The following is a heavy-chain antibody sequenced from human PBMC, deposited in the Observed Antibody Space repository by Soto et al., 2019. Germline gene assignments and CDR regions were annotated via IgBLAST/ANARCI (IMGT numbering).Heavy chain of an antibody. J-gene: IGHJ4*02. CDR2: IIPIFGTA. D-gene: IGHD3-3*01. Sequence: SVKVSSKASGGTFSSYAISWVRQAPGQGLEWMGGIIPIFGTANYAQKFQGRVTITEDESRNTVYLQVDSLRVEDTAVYHCAIGEWLSTSYFNFWGKGTLVTVSS. CDR1: GGTFSSYA. V-gene: IGHV1-69*13. CDR3: AIGEWLSTSYFNF.